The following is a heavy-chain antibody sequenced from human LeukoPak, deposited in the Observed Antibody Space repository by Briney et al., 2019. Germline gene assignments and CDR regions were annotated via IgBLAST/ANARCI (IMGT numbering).Heavy chain of an antibody. D-gene: IGHD3-3*01. J-gene: IGHJ4*02. Sequence: PSETLSLTCTVSGGSISSSSYYWGWIRQPPGKGLEWIGSIYYSGSTYYNLSLKSRVTISVDTSKNQFSLTLSSVTAADTAVYYCAVVIIGGDYFDYWGQGTLVTVSS. V-gene: IGHV4-39*01. CDR2: IYYSGST. CDR1: GGSISSSSYY. CDR3: AVVIIGGDYFDY.